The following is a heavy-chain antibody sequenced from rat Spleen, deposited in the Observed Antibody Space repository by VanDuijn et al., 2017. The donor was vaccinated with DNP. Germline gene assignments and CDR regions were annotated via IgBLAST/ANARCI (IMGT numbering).Heavy chain of an antibody. Sequence: EVQLVESGGDLVQPGRSLKLSCVASGFTFNNYWMYWIRQAPGKGLEWVASINTDGGGTYYLDSVKGRFTISRDNAVNTVYLEMNRLRSEDTATYCCGREGYSVTGACWGQGGMVSV. V-gene: IGHV5-58*01. CDR2: INTDGGGT. CDR3: GREGYSVTGAC. J-gene: IGHJ2*01. D-gene: IGHD1-1*01. CDR1: GFTFNNYW.